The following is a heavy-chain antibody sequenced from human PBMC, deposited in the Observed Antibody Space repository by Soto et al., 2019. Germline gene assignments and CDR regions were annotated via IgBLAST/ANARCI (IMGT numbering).Heavy chain of an antibody. Sequence: QVQVVQSGAVVKKPGSSVKVSCKASGGSFSNYGISWVRQAPGQGLEWMGGIIPVFGTPHYAKKFQDRVTITADDSTSTVYMEVSSLTSEDTAVYYCARGDATKIIVTTYYGLDVWGQGTTVTVSS. V-gene: IGHV1-69*12. CDR1: GGSFSNYG. CDR2: IIPVFGTP. D-gene: IGHD3-22*01. J-gene: IGHJ6*02. CDR3: ARGDATKIIVTTYYGLDV.